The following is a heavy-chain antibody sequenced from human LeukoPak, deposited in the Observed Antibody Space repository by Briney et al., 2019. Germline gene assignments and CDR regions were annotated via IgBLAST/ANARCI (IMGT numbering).Heavy chain of an antibody. V-gene: IGHV4-39*02. CDR3: ARLGAGPTYYDFWSGYSLFYFDY. D-gene: IGHD3-3*01. Sequence: PSETLSLTCTVSGGSTSSGNYYWGWIRQPPGKGLEWIGGISSSGNTYYNPSLKSRITISIDTSKNHFSLKLSSVSAADTAVYYCARLGAGPTYYDFWSGYSLFYFDYWGQGTLVTVSS. CDR2: ISSSGNT. CDR1: GGSTSSGNYY. J-gene: IGHJ4*02.